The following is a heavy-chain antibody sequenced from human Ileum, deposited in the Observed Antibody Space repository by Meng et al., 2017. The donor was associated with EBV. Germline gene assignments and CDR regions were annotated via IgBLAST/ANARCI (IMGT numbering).Heavy chain of an antibody. CDR3: VTTTQDRGYFDY. CDR2: INGSNCNT. V-gene: IGHV1-3*01. J-gene: IGHJ4*02. D-gene: IGHD4-11*01. Sequence: QVQLVQSGDGVKRPRASVKVSCKSTGYTFNTYAMHLGRQAPGQRLEWKGLINGSNCNTKNSQKFQGRVSITRDTSASTGYMELRSLKSDDTAVYYCVTTTQDRGYFDYWGQGSLVTVSS. CDR1: GYTFNTYA.